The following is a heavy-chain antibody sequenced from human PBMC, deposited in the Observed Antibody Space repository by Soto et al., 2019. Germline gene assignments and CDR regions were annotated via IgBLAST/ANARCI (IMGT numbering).Heavy chain of an antibody. CDR1: GFTFSDYY. CDR2: ISSSGTDT. Sequence: QVQLVESGGGLVKPGGCLRLSCAASGFTFSDYYMSWIRQAPGKGLEWVSYISSSGTDTNYADSVKGRFTVSRDNAKNSLYLQMNSLRAEDTAVYYCARSLRGYSGYSGYWGQGTLVTVSS. CDR3: ARSLRGYSGYSGY. J-gene: IGHJ4*02. D-gene: IGHD5-12*01. V-gene: IGHV3-11*05.